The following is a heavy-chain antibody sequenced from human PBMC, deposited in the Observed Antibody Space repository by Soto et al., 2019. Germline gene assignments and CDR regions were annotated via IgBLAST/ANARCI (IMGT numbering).Heavy chain of an antibody. CDR3: ARDSSPYYYYYGMDV. D-gene: IGHD6-13*01. J-gene: IGHJ6*02. CDR1: GYTFTGYY. V-gene: IGHV1-2*02. Sequence: ASVKVSCKASGYTFTGYYMHGVRQAPGQGIEWMGWIXPNXXGXXXXXKXXGRVTMTRDTSISTAYMELSTLRSDDTAVYYCARDSSPYYYYYGMDVWGQGTTVTASS. CDR2: IXPNXXGX.